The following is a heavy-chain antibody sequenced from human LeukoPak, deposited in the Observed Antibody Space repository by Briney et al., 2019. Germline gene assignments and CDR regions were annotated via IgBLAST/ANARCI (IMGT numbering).Heavy chain of an antibody. CDR1: GFTFSSYG. V-gene: IGHV3-30*18. CDR3: AKRTTVLYY. J-gene: IGHJ4*02. D-gene: IGHD4-17*01. Sequence: GVSLRHSCAASGFTFSSYGMHWVRQAPGKGLEWVAVISYDGGNKYYADSVKGRFTISRDNSKNTLYLQMNSLRAEDTAVYYCAKRTTVLYYWGQGTLVTVSS. CDR2: ISYDGGNK.